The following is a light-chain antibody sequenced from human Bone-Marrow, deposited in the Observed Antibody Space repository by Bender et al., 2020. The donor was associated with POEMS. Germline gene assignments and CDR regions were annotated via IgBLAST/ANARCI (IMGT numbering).Light chain of an antibody. J-gene: IGLJ2*01. V-gene: IGLV2-8*01. CDR3: CSYAGSDTLV. CDR1: SSDIGAYNY. CDR2: DVN. Sequence: QSALTQPPSASGSLGQSVTISCTGSSSDIGAYNYVSWYQQYPGKAPKLIIYDVNKRPSGVPDRLSGSKSDNTASLTVSGLQPEDEAHYYCCSYAGSDTLVFGGGTKLTVL.